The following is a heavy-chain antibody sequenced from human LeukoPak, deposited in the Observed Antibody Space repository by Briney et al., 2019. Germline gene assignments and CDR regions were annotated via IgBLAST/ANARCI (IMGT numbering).Heavy chain of an antibody. CDR3: AGGAYGSGSYAKWFDP. Sequence: SRTLSLTCTVSGGSISSDLYYWSWIRQPAGKGLEWIGRIYSSGTTNYNPSLKSRVTISIERSKNQVSLMLNSVTAADTAVYYCAGGAYGSGSYAKWFDPWGQGTLVIVSS. V-gene: IGHV4-61*02. D-gene: IGHD3-10*01. CDR2: IYSSGTT. CDR1: GGSISSDLYY. J-gene: IGHJ5*02.